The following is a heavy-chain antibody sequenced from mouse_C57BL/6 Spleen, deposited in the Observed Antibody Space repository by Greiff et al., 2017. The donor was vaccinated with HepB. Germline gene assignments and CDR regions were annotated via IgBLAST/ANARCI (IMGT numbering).Heavy chain of an antibody. CDR1: GYTFTSYG. V-gene: IGHV1-81*01. J-gene: IGHJ3*01. D-gene: IGHD2-4*01. CDR2: IYPRSGNT. CDR3: ARYYDYDEAWFAY. Sequence: QVQLQQSGAELARPGASVKLSCKASGYTFTSYGISWVKQRTGLGLEWIGEIYPRSGNTYYNEKFKGKATLTADKSSSTAYMELRSLTSEDSAVYFCARYYDYDEAWFAYWGQGTLVTVSA.